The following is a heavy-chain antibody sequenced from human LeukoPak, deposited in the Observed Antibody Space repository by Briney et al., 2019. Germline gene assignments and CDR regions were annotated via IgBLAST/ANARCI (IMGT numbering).Heavy chain of an antibody. CDR2: INHSGST. CDR1: GGSFSGYY. D-gene: IGHD3-3*01. Sequence: SETLSLTCAVYGGSFSGYYWSWIRQPPGKGLELIGEINHSGSTNYNPSLKSRVTISVDTSKNQFSLKLSSVTAADTAVYYCARGRGYNDYWGQGTLVTVSS. V-gene: IGHV4-34*01. J-gene: IGHJ4*02. CDR3: ARGRGYNDY.